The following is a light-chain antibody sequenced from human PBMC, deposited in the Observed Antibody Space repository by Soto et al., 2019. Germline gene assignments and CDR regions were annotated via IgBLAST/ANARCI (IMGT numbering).Light chain of an antibody. Sequence: EIVLTQSPGTLSLSPGERATLSCRASQSVSSNDLAWYQQKPGQAPRLLIFGASSRATGISDRFSGSGSGTDFTLTISRLEPEDAAVYYCQKYGTSRRTFGPGTKVDIK. CDR3: QKYGTSRRT. CDR1: QSVSSND. V-gene: IGKV3-20*01. CDR2: GAS. J-gene: IGKJ3*01.